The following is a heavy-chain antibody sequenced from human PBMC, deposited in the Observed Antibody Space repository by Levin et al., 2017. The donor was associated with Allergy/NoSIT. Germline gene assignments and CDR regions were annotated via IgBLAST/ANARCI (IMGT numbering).Heavy chain of an antibody. CDR1: EFIFSNYE. CDR3: ARWGNSFDY. Sequence: PGESLKISCVASEFIFSNYELNWVRQAPGKGLEWISYISGTVTTMYYADSVKGRFTISRDNAKNSLYLQMNSLRAEDTAVYYCARWGNSFDYWGQGTLVTVSS. CDR2: ISGTVTTM. J-gene: IGHJ4*02. V-gene: IGHV3-48*03. D-gene: IGHD3-16*01.